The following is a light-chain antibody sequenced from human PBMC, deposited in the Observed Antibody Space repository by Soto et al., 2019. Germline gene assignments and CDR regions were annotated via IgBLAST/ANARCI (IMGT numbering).Light chain of an antibody. CDR3: AAWDGSLNGDV. Sequence: QSVLTQPPSASGAPGQRVTISCSGSSSNIGSYTVNCYQQFPGVTPQLLIYSSNQRPSGVPGRFSGSKSGTSASLAIMGPQSEDESDYYYAAWDGSLNGDVFGTGTKVTVL. CDR2: SSN. J-gene: IGLJ1*01. V-gene: IGLV1-44*01. CDR1: SSNIGSYT.